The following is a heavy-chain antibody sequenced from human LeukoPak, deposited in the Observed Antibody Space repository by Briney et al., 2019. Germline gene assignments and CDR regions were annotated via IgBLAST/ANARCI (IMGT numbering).Heavy chain of an antibody. CDR3: ARVYYSNSYDYWYFDL. CDR1: GDSFNSYY. Sequence: SETLSLTCTVSGDSFNSYYWSWIRQPPGKGLEWIGYIYYTGSANYSPSLKSRVTISVDTSKNQFSLKLSSVTAADTAVYYCARVYYSNSYDYWYFDLWGRGTLVTVSS. V-gene: IGHV4-59*01. D-gene: IGHD6-13*01. J-gene: IGHJ2*01. CDR2: IYYTGSA.